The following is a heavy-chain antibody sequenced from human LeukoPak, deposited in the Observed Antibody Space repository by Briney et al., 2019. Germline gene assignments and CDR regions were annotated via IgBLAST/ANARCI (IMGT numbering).Heavy chain of an antibody. D-gene: IGHD1-26*01. CDR1: GFTFSSYG. J-gene: IGHJ4*02. V-gene: IGHV3-23*01. Sequence: GGTLRLSCAASGFTFSSYGMSWVRQAPGKGLEWVSAISGSGGSTYYADSVKGRFTISRDKSKNTLYLQMNSLRAEDTAVYYCAKGLRWELLPGYYFDYWGQGPLVPVSS. CDR3: AKGLRWELLPGYYFDY. CDR2: ISGSGGST.